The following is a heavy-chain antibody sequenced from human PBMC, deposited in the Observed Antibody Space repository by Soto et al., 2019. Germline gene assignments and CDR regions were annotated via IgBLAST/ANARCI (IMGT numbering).Heavy chain of an antibody. Sequence: PGGSLRIGCAASGFTFSSYGVHGVCKAPGKGLEWVAVISYDGSNKYYADSVKGRFTISRDNSKNTLYLQMNSLRAEDTAVYYCAKDRSHTSNYYYYYGMDVWGQGTTVTVSS. CDR3: AKDRSHTSNYYYYYGMDV. CDR1: GFTFSSYG. D-gene: IGHD3-16*01. V-gene: IGHV3-30*18. J-gene: IGHJ6*01. CDR2: ISYDGSNK.